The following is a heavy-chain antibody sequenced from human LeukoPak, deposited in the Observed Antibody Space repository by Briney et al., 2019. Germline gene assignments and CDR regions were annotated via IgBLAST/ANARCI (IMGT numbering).Heavy chain of an antibody. CDR2: LNPDGGEK. V-gene: IGHV3-7*04. CDR3: ARGDVAYAESAY. D-gene: IGHD3-10*02. Sequence: GGSLRLSCAASGFTFNIYWMTWVRQAPGKGLEWVANLNPDGGEKYYVDSVKGRFTISRDNAKNSLYLQMSSLRAEDTAVYYCARGDVAYAESAYWGQGTLVTVSS. J-gene: IGHJ4*02. CDR1: GFTFNIYW.